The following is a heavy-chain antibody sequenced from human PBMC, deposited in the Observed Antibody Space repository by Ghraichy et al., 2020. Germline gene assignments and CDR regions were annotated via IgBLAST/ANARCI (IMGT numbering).Heavy chain of an antibody. J-gene: IGHJ4*02. V-gene: IGHV3-64D*06. CDR3: VKGGWDYYDSSGYYYPLQVDY. CDR1: GFTFSSYA. Sequence: GGSLRLSCSASGFTFSSYAMHWVRQAPGKGLQYVSAITSKGGSTYYADSVKGRFTISRDNSKNTLYLQMSSLRAEDTAVYYCVKGGWDYYDSSGYYYPLQVDYWGQGTLVTVSS. D-gene: IGHD3-22*01. CDR2: ITSKGGST.